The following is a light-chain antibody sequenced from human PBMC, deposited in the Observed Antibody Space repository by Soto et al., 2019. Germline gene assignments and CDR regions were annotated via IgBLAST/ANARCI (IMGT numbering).Light chain of an antibody. J-gene: IGKJ4*01. CDR1: QGISSY. CDR3: QQLNSYPLT. V-gene: IGKV1-9*01. CDR2: AAS. Sequence: DIQLTQSLSFLSASVGDRVTITCRASQGISSYLAWYQQKPGKAPKLLIYAASTLQSGVPSRFSGSGSGTEFTLTISSLQPEDFATYYCQQLNSYPLTFGRGTKVEIK.